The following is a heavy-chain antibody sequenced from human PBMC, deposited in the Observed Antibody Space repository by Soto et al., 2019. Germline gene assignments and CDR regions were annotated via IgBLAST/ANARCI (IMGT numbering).Heavy chain of an antibody. CDR3: ATMGTPATGLYYFDY. V-gene: IGHV4-30-4*01. CDR1: GGSISSGNYY. Sequence: SETLSLTCTVSGGSISSGNYYWSWIRQPPGKGLEWIGFISYSGSTYYNASLKSRVTISVDTSKNQFSLNLSFVTAADTAVYYCATMGTPATGLYYFDYWGQGTPVTVSS. D-gene: IGHD1-7*01. J-gene: IGHJ4*02. CDR2: ISYSGST.